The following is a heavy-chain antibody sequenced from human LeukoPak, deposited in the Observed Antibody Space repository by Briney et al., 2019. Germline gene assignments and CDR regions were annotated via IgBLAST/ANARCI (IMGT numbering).Heavy chain of an antibody. Sequence: SVTVSCKASGGTFSSYAISWVRQAPGQGLEWMGGIIPIFGTANYAQKFQGRVTITADESTSTAYMELSSLRSEDTAVYYCASEGPSRGWLSPPSYFDYWGQGTLVTVSS. D-gene: IGHD3-22*01. CDR1: GGTFSSYA. CDR2: IIPIFGTA. J-gene: IGHJ4*02. V-gene: IGHV1-69*01. CDR3: ASEGPSRGWLSPPSYFDY.